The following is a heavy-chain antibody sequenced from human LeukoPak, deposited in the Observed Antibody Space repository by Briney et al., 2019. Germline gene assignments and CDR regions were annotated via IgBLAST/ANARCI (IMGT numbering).Heavy chain of an antibody. V-gene: IGHV4-59*01. D-gene: IGHD6-13*01. Sequence: PPETLSLTCTVSGGSIGTYSWNWIRQPPGKGLEWIGYIYYSGTTNYNPSLKSRVTISVDTSKNQFSLKLSSVTAADTTVYYCARGVYIAAAQHGYWGQGTLVTVSS. CDR1: GGSIGTYS. CDR2: IYYSGTT. J-gene: IGHJ4*02. CDR3: ARGVYIAAAQHGY.